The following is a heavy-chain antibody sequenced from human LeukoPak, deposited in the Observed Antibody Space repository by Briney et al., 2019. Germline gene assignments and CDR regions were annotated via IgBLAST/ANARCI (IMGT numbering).Heavy chain of an antibody. V-gene: IGHV4-38-2*01. D-gene: IGHD1-1*01. CDR1: GYSISSGYY. J-gene: IGHJ4*02. CDR3: AGGAQPFDN. CDR2: IYHSASI. Sequence: SETLSLTCAVSGYSISSGYYWGWIRQPPGRGPEWIGIIYHSASIYYNTSINSRVTISVATSKNQFSLKLSSVTAADTAVYYCAGGAQPFDNWGQGTLVTVSS.